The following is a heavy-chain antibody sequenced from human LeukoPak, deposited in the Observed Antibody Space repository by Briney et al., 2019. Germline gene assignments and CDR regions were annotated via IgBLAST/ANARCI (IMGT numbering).Heavy chain of an antibody. D-gene: IGHD3-10*01. Sequence: PSETLSLTCTVSGGSISSSSYYWGWIRQPPGKGLEWIGSIYYSGSTYYNPSLKSRVTISVDTSKNQFSLKLSSVTAADTAVYYCASLYYYGSGSYWYYYYGMDVWGQGTTVTVSS. V-gene: IGHV4-39*07. CDR2: IYYSGST. J-gene: IGHJ6*02. CDR3: ASLYYYGSGSYWYYYYGMDV. CDR1: GGSISSSSYY.